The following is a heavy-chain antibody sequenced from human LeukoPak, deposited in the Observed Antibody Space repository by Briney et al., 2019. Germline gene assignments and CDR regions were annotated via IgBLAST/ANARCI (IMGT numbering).Heavy chain of an antibody. V-gene: IGHV3-48*03. J-gene: IGHJ5*02. CDR1: GFTFSSYE. Sequence: GGSLRLSCAASGFTFSSYEMNWVRQAPGKGLEWVSYISNSGSTIYYADSVKGRFTISRDNAKNSLYLQMNSLRAEDTAVYYCAAPGIAVAGTKVDWFDPWGQGTPVTVSS. CDR3: AAPGIAVAGTKVDWFDP. CDR2: ISNSGSTI. D-gene: IGHD6-19*01.